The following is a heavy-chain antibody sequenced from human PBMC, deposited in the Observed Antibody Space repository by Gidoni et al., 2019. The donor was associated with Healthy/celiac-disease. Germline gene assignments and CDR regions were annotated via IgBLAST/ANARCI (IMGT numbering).Heavy chain of an antibody. CDR1: GFTFSSYS. J-gene: IGHJ2*01. V-gene: IGHV3-21*01. CDR3: ARDLRWDWYFDL. D-gene: IGHD4-17*01. Sequence: EVQLVEYGGGLVKPGGSLRLSCAASGFTFSSYSMNWVRQAPGKGLEWVSSISSSSSYIYYADSVKGRFTISRDNAKNSLYLQMNSLRAEDTAVYYCARDLRWDWYFDLWGRGTLVTVSS. CDR2: ISSSSSYI.